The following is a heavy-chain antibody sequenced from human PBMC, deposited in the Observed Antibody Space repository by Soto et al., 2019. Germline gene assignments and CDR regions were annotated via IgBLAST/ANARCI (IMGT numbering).Heavy chain of an antibody. J-gene: IGHJ4*02. V-gene: IGHV4-34*01. CDR2: INHSGST. D-gene: IGHD1-20*01. CDR1: GGSFSGYY. Sequence: KASETLSLTCAVYGGSFSGYYWSWIRQPPGKGLEWIGEINHSGSTNYNPSLKSRVTISVDTSKNQFSLKLSSVTAADTAVYYCARGFNWNDVDQRVFDYWGQGTLVTVSS. CDR3: ARGFNWNDVDQRVFDY.